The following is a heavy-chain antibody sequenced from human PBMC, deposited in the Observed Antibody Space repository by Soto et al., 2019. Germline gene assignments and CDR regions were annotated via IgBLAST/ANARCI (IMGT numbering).Heavy chain of an antibody. D-gene: IGHD2-21*02. CDR2: IYYSGST. J-gene: IGHJ5*02. Sequence: QVQLQESGPGLVKPSQTLSLTCTVSGGSISSGGYYWSWIRQHPGKGLEWIGYIYYSGSTYYNPSLKSRVNTSVDTGMSQCSLRLISVTAADTAVDDCARDLGGNSTGGFDPWGQGTLVTVAS. CDR3: ARDLGGNSTGGFDP. V-gene: IGHV4-31*03. CDR1: GGSISSGGYY.